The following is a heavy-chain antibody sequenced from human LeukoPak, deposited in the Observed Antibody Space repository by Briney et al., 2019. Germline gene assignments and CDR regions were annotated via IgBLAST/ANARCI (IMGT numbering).Heavy chain of an antibody. CDR3: ARPSGSYQNDAFDI. V-gene: IGHV1-69*01. J-gene: IGHJ3*02. CDR1: GGTFSSYA. Sequence: SVKVSCKASGGTFSSYAISWVRQAPGQGLEWMGGIIPIFGTANYAQKFQGRVTITADESTSTAYMELSSLRSEDTAVYYCARPSGSYQNDAFDIWGQGTMVIVSS. D-gene: IGHD1-26*01. CDR2: IIPIFGTA.